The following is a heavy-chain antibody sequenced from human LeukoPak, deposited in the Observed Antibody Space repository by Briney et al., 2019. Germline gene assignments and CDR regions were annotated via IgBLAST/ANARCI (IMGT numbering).Heavy chain of an antibody. Sequence: SETLSLTCTVSGGSISSGGYYWSWIRQHSGKGLEWIGYIYYSGSTYYNPSLKSRVTISVDTSKNQFPLKLSSVTAADTAVYYCARGFHHDAFDIWGQGTMVTVSS. V-gene: IGHV4-31*03. CDR1: GGSISSGGYY. CDR3: ARGFHHDAFDI. D-gene: IGHD2-21*01. J-gene: IGHJ3*02. CDR2: IYYSGST.